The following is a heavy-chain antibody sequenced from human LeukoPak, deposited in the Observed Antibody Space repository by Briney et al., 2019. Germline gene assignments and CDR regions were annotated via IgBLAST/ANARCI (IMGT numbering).Heavy chain of an antibody. J-gene: IGHJ4*02. V-gene: IGHV3-23*01. D-gene: IGHD3-22*01. CDR3: AKDHYDSSGYFDY. Sequence: PGGSLRLSCAASGFTFSSYGMSWVRQAPGKGLEWVSGISGTGLYTYYADSVKGRFTISRDISKNMVSLQMNSLTAEDTAVYYCAKDHYDSSGYFDYWGQGTLVTVSA. CDR2: ISGTGLYT. CDR1: GFTFSSYG.